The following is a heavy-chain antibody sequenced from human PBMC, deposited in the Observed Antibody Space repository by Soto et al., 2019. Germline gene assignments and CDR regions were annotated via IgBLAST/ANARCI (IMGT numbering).Heavy chain of an antibody. Sequence: EVQLVESGGGLVQPGGSLRLSCEASGFTFRNYDMHWVRQGTGKGLEWVSGISAAGDPDYADSVEGRFTISRENAQNSFFLHMNSLRVGDTAVYYCARTDRDFSGLDVWGQGTTVIVSS. J-gene: IGHJ6*02. CDR1: GFTFRNYD. CDR2: ISAAGDP. V-gene: IGHV3-13*05. CDR3: ARTDRDFSGLDV.